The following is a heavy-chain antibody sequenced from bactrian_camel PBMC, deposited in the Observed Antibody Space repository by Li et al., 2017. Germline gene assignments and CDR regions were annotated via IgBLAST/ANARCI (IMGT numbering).Heavy chain of an antibody. CDR1: GYTDNRPC. D-gene: IGHD1*01. CDR2: IHTVTGAT. J-gene: IGHJ6*01. Sequence: HVQLVESGGGSVQAGGSLRLSCAASGYTDNRPCMGWFRQAPGKEREGITVIHTVTGATDYADSVKGRFTISQENAINTIYLQMNSLTTADTAVYICAADSPLCVDVFGKVVSGLDDLGYWGKGTQVTVS. V-gene: IGHV3S1*01. CDR3: AADSPLCVDVFGKVVSGLDDLGY.